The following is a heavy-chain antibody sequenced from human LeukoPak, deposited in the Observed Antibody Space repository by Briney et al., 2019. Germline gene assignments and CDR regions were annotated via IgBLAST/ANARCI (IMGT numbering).Heavy chain of an antibody. J-gene: IGHJ4*02. V-gene: IGHV3-21*01. Sequence: KTGGSLRLSCAASGFTFSSYAMSWVRQAPGKGLEWVSSISSSSSYIYYADSMKGRFTISRDNAKNSLYLQMNSLRAEDTAVYYCASGGYSYGIFDYWGQGTLVTVSS. CDR2: ISSSSSYI. D-gene: IGHD5-18*01. CDR3: ASGGYSYGIFDY. CDR1: GFTFSSYA.